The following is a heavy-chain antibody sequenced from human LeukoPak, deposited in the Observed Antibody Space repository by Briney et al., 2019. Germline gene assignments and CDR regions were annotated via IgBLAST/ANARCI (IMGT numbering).Heavy chain of an antibody. CDR2: IYSGGST. V-gene: IGHV3-66*01. CDR1: GFTVSSNY. Sequence: GGSLRLSCAVSGFTVSSNYMSWVRQAPGKGLEWVSVIYSGGSTYYADSVKGRFTISRDNSKNTLYLQMNTLRAEDTAVYYCVATFDYWGQGTLVTVSS. CDR3: VATFDY. J-gene: IGHJ4*02.